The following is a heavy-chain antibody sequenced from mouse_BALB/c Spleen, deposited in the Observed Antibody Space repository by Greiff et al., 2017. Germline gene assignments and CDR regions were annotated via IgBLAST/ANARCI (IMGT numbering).Heavy chain of an antibody. J-gene: IGHJ4*01. CDR2: IRNKANGYTT. V-gene: IGHV7-3*02. Sequence: EVQRVESGGGLVQPGGSLRLSCATSGFTFTDYYMSWVRQPPGKALEWLGFIRNKANGYTTEYSASVKGRFTISRDNSQSILYLQMNTLRAEDSATYYCARDIPYYYGSSPYAMDYWGQGTSVTVSS. CDR1: GFTFTDYY. D-gene: IGHD1-1*01. CDR3: ARDIPYYYGSSPYAMDY.